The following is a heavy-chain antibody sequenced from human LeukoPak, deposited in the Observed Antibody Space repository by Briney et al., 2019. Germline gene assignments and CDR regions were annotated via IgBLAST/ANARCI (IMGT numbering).Heavy chain of an antibody. J-gene: IGHJ4*02. CDR1: GFTFSSYW. CDR2: INSDGSNT. Sequence: GGSLRLSCAASGFTFSSYWMHWVRQAPGKGLVWVSRINSDGSNTSYADSVKGRFTISRDNAKNTLYLQMNSLRAEDTAVYYCARLRGIAARVGLDYWGQGTLVTVSS. CDR3: ARLRGIAARVGLDY. V-gene: IGHV3-74*01. D-gene: IGHD6-6*01.